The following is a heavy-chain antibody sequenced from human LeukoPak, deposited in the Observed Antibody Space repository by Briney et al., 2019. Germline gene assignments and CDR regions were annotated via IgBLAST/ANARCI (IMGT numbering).Heavy chain of an antibody. CDR2: IWYDGSNK. V-gene: IGHV3-33*01. D-gene: IGHD3-10*01. J-gene: IGHJ4*02. CDR3: AGNYGPYYFDY. Sequence: GGSLRLSCAASGFTFSNYGMHWVRQAPGKGLEWVAVIWYDGSNKYYADSVKGRFTISRDNSKNTLYLQMNSLRADDTAVYYCAGNYGPYYFDYWGQGTLVTVSS. CDR1: GFTFSNYG.